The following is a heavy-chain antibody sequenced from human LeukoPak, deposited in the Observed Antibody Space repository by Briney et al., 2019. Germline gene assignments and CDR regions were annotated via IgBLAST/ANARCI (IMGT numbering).Heavy chain of an antibody. Sequence: SSVKVSCKASGGTFSSYAISWVRQAPGQGLEWMGGIIPIFGTANYAQKFQGRVTITADESTSTAYMELSSLRSEDTAVYYCARSHSSSSPIDYWGQGTLVTVSS. V-gene: IGHV1-69*01. D-gene: IGHD6-6*01. CDR2: IIPIFGTA. J-gene: IGHJ4*02. CDR1: GGTFSSYA. CDR3: ARSHSSSSPIDY.